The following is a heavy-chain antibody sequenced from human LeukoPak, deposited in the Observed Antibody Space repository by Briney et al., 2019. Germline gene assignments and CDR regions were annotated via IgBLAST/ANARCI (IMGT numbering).Heavy chain of an antibody. Sequence: PSETLSLTCAVSGGSISSSNWWSWVRQPPGKGLEWIGEIYHSGSTNYNPSPKSRVTISVDKSKNQFSLKLSSVTAADTAVYYCARACCSSTPHAFDIWGQGTMVTVSS. CDR3: ARACCSSTPHAFDI. J-gene: IGHJ3*02. D-gene: IGHD2-2*01. CDR1: GGSISSSNW. CDR2: IYHSGST. V-gene: IGHV4-4*02.